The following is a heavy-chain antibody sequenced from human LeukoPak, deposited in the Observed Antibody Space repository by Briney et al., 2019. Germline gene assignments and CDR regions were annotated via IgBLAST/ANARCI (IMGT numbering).Heavy chain of an antibody. CDR1: GFSFSTYG. D-gene: IGHD2-2*01. CDR2: IWADGSNK. J-gene: IGHJ3*02. Sequence: GRSLRLSCAASGFSFSTYGMHWVRQAPGKGLEWVAIIWADGSNKYYADSVKDRFTLSRDNSKNTLFLQMNSLRAEDTAMYYCARVSTSTSPGYAFDIWGQGTMVTVSP. CDR3: ARVSTSTSPGYAFDI. V-gene: IGHV3-33*01.